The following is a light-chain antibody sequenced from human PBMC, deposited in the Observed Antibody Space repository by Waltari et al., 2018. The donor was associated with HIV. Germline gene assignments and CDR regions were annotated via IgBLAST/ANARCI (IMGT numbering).Light chain of an antibody. V-gene: IGLV1-44*01. Sequence: QSVLTQPPSASGTPAQRVTISCSGSSSSIGGNTLSWYQQLPGTAPKLLIYYNNGRPSGVPDRFSGSKSGTSASLAISGLQSDDEAHYYCATWDASLHDFYVFGTGTKVTVL. CDR2: YNN. CDR3: ATWDASLHDFYV. J-gene: IGLJ1*01. CDR1: SSSIGGNT.